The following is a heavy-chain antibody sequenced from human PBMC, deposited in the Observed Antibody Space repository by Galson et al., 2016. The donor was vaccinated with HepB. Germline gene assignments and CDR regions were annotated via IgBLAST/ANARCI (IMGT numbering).Heavy chain of an antibody. CDR3: ARDAYVPDCSGGGCYWSDALDL. J-gene: IGHJ3*01. D-gene: IGHD2-15*01. Sequence: SLRLSCAASGFTFNKYWMHWIRQAPGKGLVWVSRINSDGSSTSYADSVKGRLTIFRDNAKNTLHLQMNGLRAEDTAVYYCARDAYVPDCSGGGCYWSDALDLWGQGTMVTVSS. V-gene: IGHV3-74*01. CDR1: GFTFNKYW. CDR2: INSDGSST.